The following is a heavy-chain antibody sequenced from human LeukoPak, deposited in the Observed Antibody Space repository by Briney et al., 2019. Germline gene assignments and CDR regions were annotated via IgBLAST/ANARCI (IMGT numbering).Heavy chain of an antibody. D-gene: IGHD3-10*01. Sequence: GASVKASCKASGYTFTSYGISWVRQAPGQGLEWMGWISAYNGNTNYAQKLQGRVTMTTDTSTSTAYMELRSLRSDDTAVYYCARDYYGSGSYFFTRYYYMDVWGKGTTVTISS. CDR3: ARDYYGSGSYFFTRYYYMDV. V-gene: IGHV1-18*01. CDR2: ISAYNGNT. J-gene: IGHJ6*03. CDR1: GYTFTSYG.